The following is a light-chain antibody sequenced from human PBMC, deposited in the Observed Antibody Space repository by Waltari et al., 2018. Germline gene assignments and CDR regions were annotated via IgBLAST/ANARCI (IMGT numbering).Light chain of an antibody. CDR2: GDN. Sequence: SSELTQDPTVSVPLGQTVSITCQGDSLRKYYASWYRHRPGQAPILVLYGDNNRAAGIPDRFSTSPSVDPASVTITETQAEDEGYYYCQSRDSYTDRVFGGGTKLTVI. CDR3: QSRDSYTDRV. J-gene: IGLJ3*02. V-gene: IGLV3-19*01. CDR1: SLRKYY.